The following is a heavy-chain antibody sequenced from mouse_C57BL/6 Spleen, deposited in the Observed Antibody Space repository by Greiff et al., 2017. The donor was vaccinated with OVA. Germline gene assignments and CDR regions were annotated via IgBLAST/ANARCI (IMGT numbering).Heavy chain of an antibody. CDR3: ARDDRLLRWYFDV. CDR2: INYDGSST. CDR1: GFTFSDYY. V-gene: IGHV5-16*01. Sequence: EVMLVESEGGLVQPGSSMKLSCTASGFTFSDYYMAWVRQVPEKGLEWVANINYDGSSTYYLDSLKSRFIISRDNAKNILYLQMSSLKSEDTATYYCARDDRLLRWYFDVWGTGTTVTVSS. J-gene: IGHJ1*03. D-gene: IGHD1-1*01.